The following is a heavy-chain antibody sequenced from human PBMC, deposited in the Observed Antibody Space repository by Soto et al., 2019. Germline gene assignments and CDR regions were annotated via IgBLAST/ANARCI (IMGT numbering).Heavy chain of an antibody. CDR2: INYSGTT. V-gene: IGHV4-31*03. Sequence: PSETLSLTCSVSGGSFSSDSFIWSWVRQFPGKGLEWIGYINYSGTTYYSPSLRSRITMSVDTSKNQFSLNLSSVTAADTAVYYCARDHKWDGMDVWGQGTTVTVSS. J-gene: IGHJ6*02. CDR3: ARDHKWDGMDV. CDR1: GGSFSSDSFI. D-gene: IGHD1-26*01.